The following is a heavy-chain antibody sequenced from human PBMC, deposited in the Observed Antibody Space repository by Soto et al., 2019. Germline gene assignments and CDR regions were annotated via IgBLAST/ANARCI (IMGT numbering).Heavy chain of an antibody. CDR1: GYSISSGYY. Sequence: PSETLSLTCAVSGYSISSGYYCGWIRQPPGKGLEWIASIYHSGSTYYNPSLKSRVTISVDTSKNQFSLKLSSVTAADTAVYYCARGAATVTPGWFDPWGQGTLVTVSS. CDR2: IYHSGST. CDR3: ARGAATVTPGWFDP. J-gene: IGHJ5*02. D-gene: IGHD4-17*01. V-gene: IGHV4-38-2*01.